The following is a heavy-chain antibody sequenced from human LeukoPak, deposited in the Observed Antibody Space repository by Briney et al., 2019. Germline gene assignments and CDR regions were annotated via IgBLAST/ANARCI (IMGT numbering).Heavy chain of an antibody. Sequence: ASVKVSCKASGGTFSSYAISWVRQAPGQGLEWMGIINPSGGSTSYAQKFQGRVTMTRDASTSTVYMELSSLRSEDTAVYYCARDPRGYDLFVDYWGQGTLVTVSS. CDR1: GGTFSSYA. D-gene: IGHD5-12*01. CDR2: INPSGGST. J-gene: IGHJ4*02. CDR3: ARDPRGYDLFVDY. V-gene: IGHV1-46*01.